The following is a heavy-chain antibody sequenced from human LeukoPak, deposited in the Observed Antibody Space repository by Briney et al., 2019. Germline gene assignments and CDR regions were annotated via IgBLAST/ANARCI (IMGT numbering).Heavy chain of an antibody. CDR2: ISGGGEDT. Sequence: PGGSLRLSCAASGFTFSSYAMSWISQAPGKGLDWVSAISGGGEDTYYPDSVKGRFTISRDNAKNSLSLQMSSLRAEDTAVYYCTKDRQGPNQYHMHVWGKGTTVTVSS. CDR3: TKDRQGPNQYHMHV. J-gene: IGHJ6*03. V-gene: IGHV3-23*01. CDR1: GFTFSSYA.